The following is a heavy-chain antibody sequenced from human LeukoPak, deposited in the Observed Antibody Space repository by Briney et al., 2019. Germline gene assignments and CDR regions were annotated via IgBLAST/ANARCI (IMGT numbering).Heavy chain of an antibody. Sequence: GGSLRLSCAASGFTFSSYWMSWVRQAPGKGLEWVANIKQDGSEKYYVDSVKGRFTISRDNAKNSLYLQMNSLRAEDTAVYYCARDVSHSSGWYATDYYYMDVWGKGTTVTVSS. J-gene: IGHJ6*03. V-gene: IGHV3-7*01. D-gene: IGHD6-19*01. CDR2: IKQDGSEK. CDR1: GFTFSSYW. CDR3: ARDVSHSSGWYATDYYYMDV.